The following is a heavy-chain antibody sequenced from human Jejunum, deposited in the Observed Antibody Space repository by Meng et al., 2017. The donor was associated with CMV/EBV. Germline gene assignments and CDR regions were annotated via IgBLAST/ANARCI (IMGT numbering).Heavy chain of an antibody. D-gene: IGHD2-2*01. CDR3: AKDLVYCSSTSCYAPPPYYNYYGMDV. J-gene: IGHJ6*02. V-gene: IGHV3-30*02. CDR2: IRYDGSNK. Sequence: RQAPGKGLEWVSLIRYDGSNKYYADSVKGRFTLSRDNSKSTLYLQMNSLRAEDTAVYYCAKDLVYCSSTSCYAPPPYYNYYGMDVWGQGTTVTVSS.